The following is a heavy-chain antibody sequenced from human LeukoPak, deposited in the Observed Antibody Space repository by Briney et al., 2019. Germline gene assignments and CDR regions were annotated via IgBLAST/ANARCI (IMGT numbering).Heavy chain of an antibody. CDR1: GGTFSSYA. CDR2: IIPILGIA. D-gene: IGHD4-17*01. Sequence: ASVKVSCKASGGTFSSYAISWVRQAPGQGLEWMRRIIPILGIANYAQKFQGRVTITADKSTSTAYMELSSLRSEDTAVYYCARAKDYGDYEIDYWGQGTLVTVSS. J-gene: IGHJ4*02. V-gene: IGHV1-69*04. CDR3: ARAKDYGDYEIDY.